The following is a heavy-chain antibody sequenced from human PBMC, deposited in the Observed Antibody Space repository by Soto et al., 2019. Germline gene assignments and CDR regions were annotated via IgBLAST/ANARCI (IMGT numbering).Heavy chain of an antibody. V-gene: IGHV3-23*01. CDR3: AKARAQYYDFWSGYPVDY. D-gene: IGHD3-3*01. CDR2: ISGSGGST. CDR1: GFSFNIFA. J-gene: IGHJ4*02. Sequence: PGGSLRLSCAASGFSFNIFAMNWVRQAPGKGLEWVSAISGSGGSTYYADSVKGRFTISRDNSKNTLYLQMNSLRAEDTAVYYCAKARAQYYDFWSGYPVDYWGQGTLVTVSS.